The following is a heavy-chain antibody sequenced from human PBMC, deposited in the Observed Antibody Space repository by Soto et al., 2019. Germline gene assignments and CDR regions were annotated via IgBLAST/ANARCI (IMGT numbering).Heavy chain of an antibody. D-gene: IGHD1-1*01. CDR3: PKKMSTRPTGAFDI. V-gene: IGHV3-23*01. J-gene: IGHJ3*02. CDR1: GFTFSTYT. Sequence: DVQLLESGGDLIQPGGSLRLSCAASGFTFSTYTMRWVRQAPGKGLEWVSTISSSGADTYYADSVKGRFTISRDNSNNTLYLQMNSLRAEDTALYYCPKKMSTRPTGAFDIWGQGTMLTVSS. CDR2: ISSSGADT.